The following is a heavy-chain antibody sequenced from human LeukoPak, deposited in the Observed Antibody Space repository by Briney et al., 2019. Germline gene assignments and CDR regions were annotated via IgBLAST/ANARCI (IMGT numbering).Heavy chain of an antibody. CDR1: GGSVSGYY. J-gene: IGHJ4*02. Sequence: SETLPFTCTVSGGSVSGYYWSWIRRPPGRGLEWIGYIFYSGTTLYSPSLKSRVTMSVDTSENQFSLKLSSVTAADTAVYYCARHDVVPVIRRGFDFWGQGILVTVSS. CDR3: ARHDVVPVIRRGFDF. CDR2: IFYSGTT. V-gene: IGHV4-59*08. D-gene: IGHD2-21*02.